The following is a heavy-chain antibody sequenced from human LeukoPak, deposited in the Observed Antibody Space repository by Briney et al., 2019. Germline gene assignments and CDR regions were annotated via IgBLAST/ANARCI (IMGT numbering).Heavy chain of an antibody. CDR3: AKDRNPGYCSSTGCYPLGYFDY. CDR2: ISYDGSNE. D-gene: IGHD2-2*01. CDR1: GFTFSSYG. Sequence: PGGSLRLSCAASGFTFSSYGMHWVRQAPGKGLEWVAVISYDGSNEYYADSVKGRFTISRDNSKNTLYLQMNSLRAEDTAVYYCAKDRNPGYCSSTGCYPLGYFDYWGQGTLVTVSS. V-gene: IGHV3-30*18. J-gene: IGHJ4*02.